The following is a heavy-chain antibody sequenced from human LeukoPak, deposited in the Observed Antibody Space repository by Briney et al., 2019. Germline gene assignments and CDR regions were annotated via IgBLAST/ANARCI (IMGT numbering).Heavy chain of an antibody. V-gene: IGHV3-33*01. D-gene: IGHD1-26*01. J-gene: IGHJ4*02. CDR1: GFTFSSYG. CDR2: IWYDGSNK. Sequence: PGGSLRLSCAASGFTFSSYGMHWVRQAPGKGLEWVAVIWYDGSNKYYADSVKGRFTISRDNSKNTLYLQMNSLRAEDTAVYYCARDLDGYSGSYEYYFDYWGQGTLVTVSS. CDR3: ARDLDGYSGSYEYYFDY.